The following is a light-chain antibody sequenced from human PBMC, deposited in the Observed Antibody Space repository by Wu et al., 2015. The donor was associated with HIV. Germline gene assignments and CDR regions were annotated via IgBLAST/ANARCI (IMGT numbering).Light chain of an antibody. CDR1: QSLSSNY. CDR2: GAS. V-gene: IGKV3-20*01. CDR3: QQYHDSPRT. J-gene: IGKJ1*01. Sequence: EIVVTQSPGTLSLSPGEGATLSCRASQSLSSNYLAWYQQKPGQAPRLLIYGASSRATGIPDRFSGSGSGTDFTLTISRLEPEDFAVYYCQQYHDSPRTFGQGTKVEIK.